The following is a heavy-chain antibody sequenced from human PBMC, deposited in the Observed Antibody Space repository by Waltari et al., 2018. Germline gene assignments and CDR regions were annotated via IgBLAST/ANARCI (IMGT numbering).Heavy chain of an antibody. J-gene: IGHJ4*02. D-gene: IGHD1-1*01. V-gene: IGHV1-3*03. Sequence: QVQLVQSGAEVKKPGASVKVSCKASGYTFTSYAMHWVRQAPGQRLEWMGWINAGIGNTKYSQEFQGRVTITRDTSASTAYMELSSLRSEDMAVYYCARSKGVGSLWNDYKYYFDYWGQGTLVTVSS. CDR3: ARSKGVGSLWNDYKYYFDY. CDR2: INAGIGNT. CDR1: GYTFTSYA.